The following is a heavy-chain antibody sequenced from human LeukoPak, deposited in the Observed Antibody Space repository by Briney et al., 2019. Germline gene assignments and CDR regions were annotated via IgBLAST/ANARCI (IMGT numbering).Heavy chain of an antibody. CDR1: GYTFTGYY. Sequence: ASVKVSCKASGYTFTGYYMHWVRQAPGQGLEWMGWINPNSGGTNYAQKFQGRVTMTRDTSISTAYMELSRLRSDDTAVYYCARTFYDFWSGYYTGMDRHQYYFDYWGQGTLVTVSS. J-gene: IGHJ4*02. CDR2: INPNSGGT. CDR3: ARTFYDFWSGYYTGMDRHQYYFDY. D-gene: IGHD3-3*01. V-gene: IGHV1-2*02.